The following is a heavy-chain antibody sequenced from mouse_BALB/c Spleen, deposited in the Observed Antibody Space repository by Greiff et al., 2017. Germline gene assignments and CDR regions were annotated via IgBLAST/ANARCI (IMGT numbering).Heavy chain of an antibody. CDR1: GYTFTDYA. Sequence: VQVVESGAELVRPGVSVKISCKGSGYTFTDYAMHWVKQSHAKSLEWIGVISTYYGDASYNQKFKGKATMTVDKSSSTAYMELSSLTSEDSAVYYCASLITTATRDYWGQGTTLTVSS. V-gene: IGHV1S137*01. CDR2: ISTYYGDA. CDR3: ASLITTATRDY. D-gene: IGHD1-2*01. J-gene: IGHJ2*01.